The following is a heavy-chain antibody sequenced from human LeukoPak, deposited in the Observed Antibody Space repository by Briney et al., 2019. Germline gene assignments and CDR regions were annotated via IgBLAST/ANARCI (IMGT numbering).Heavy chain of an antibody. D-gene: IGHD6-19*01. Sequence: PSETLSLTCNVSGGSISTYYWSWIRQPPEKGLEWIGYAFYSGSTNYNPSLESRVTISLDTSKNQFSLKLSSVTAADTAVYYCAREGSGWDPFDYWGRGTLVTVSS. CDR1: GGSISTYY. CDR3: AREGSGWDPFDY. V-gene: IGHV4-59*01. J-gene: IGHJ4*02. CDR2: AFYSGST.